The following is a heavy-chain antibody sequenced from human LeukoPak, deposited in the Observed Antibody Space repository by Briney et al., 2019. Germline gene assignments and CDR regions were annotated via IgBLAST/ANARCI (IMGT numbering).Heavy chain of an antibody. D-gene: IGHD3-22*01. CDR2: INPNSGGT. J-gene: IGHJ6*02. CDR1: GYTFTGYY. CDR3: ARDRPYYYDSSGSNPNYYYYGMDV. Sequence: ASVKVSCKASGYTFTGYYMHWVRQAPGQGLEWMGWINPNSGGTNYAQKFQGRVTITRDTSISTAYMELSRLRSDDTAVYYCARDRPYYYDSSGSNPNYYYYGMDVWGQGTTVTVSS. V-gene: IGHV1-2*02.